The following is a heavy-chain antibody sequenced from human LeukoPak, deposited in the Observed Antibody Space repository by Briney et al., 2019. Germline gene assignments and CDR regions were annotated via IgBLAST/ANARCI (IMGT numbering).Heavy chain of an antibody. CDR1: GFTFSNYD. Sequence: GGSLRLSCAASGFTFSNYDMYWVRQATGKGLEWVSAIGTAGDTYYPGSVKGRFTISRENAKKYLFLQMNSLRAGDTAVYYCARGQAGSFDWLGYCGMDVWGQGTTVTVS. D-gene: IGHD3-9*01. CDR2: IGTAGDT. CDR3: ARGQAGSFDWLGYCGMDV. V-gene: IGHV3-13*04. J-gene: IGHJ6*02.